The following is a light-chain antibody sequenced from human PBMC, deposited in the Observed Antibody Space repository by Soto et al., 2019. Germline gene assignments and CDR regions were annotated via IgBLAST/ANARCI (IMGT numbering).Light chain of an antibody. J-gene: IGLJ1*01. CDR2: EGS. CDR1: SSDVGSYNL. Sequence: QSALTQPASVSGSPGQSITISCTGTSSDVGSYNLVSWYQQHPGKAPKLMIYEGSKRPSGVSNRFSGSKSGNTASLTISGLQAEDEADYYCCSYACSRTYVFGTGTKLTVL. V-gene: IGLV2-23*01. CDR3: CSYACSRTYV.